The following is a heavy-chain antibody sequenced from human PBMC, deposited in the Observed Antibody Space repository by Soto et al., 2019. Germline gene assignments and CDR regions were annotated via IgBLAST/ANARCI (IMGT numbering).Heavy chain of an antibody. CDR2: ITPIFGTA. Sequence: GASVKVSCKASGGTFSSYAISWVRQAPGQGLEWMGGITPIFGTANYAQKFQGRVTITADESTSTAYMELSSLRSEDTAVYYCASRGRGYDQYYFDYWGQGTLVTVSS. J-gene: IGHJ4*02. D-gene: IGHD5-12*01. V-gene: IGHV1-69*13. CDR3: ASRGRGYDQYYFDY. CDR1: GGTFSSYA.